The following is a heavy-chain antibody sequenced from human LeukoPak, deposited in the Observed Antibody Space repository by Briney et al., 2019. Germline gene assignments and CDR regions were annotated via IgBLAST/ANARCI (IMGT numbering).Heavy chain of an antibody. J-gene: IGHJ5*02. CDR2: IYYSGST. Sequence: SETLSLTCTVSGGSISSYYWSWIRQPPGKGLEWIRYIYYSGSTNYNPSLKSRVTISVDTSKNQFSLKLSSVTAADTAVYYCARHEASGWLPAGFDPWGQGTLVTVSS. CDR3: ARHEASGWLPAGFDP. D-gene: IGHD6-19*01. V-gene: IGHV4-59*08. CDR1: GGSISSYY.